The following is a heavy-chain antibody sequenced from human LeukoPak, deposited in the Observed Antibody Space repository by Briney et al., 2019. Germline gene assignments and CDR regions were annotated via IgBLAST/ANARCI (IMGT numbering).Heavy chain of an antibody. J-gene: IGHJ4*02. D-gene: IGHD5-18*01. Sequence: SETLSLTCTVSGGSISSGGYYWSWIRQHPGKGLEWIGYIYYSGSTNYNPSLKSRVTISVDTSKNQFSLKLSSVTAADTAVYYCARHPGGYSYGFLDYWGQGTLVTVSS. V-gene: IGHV4-61*08. CDR3: ARHPGGYSYGFLDY. CDR2: IYYSGST. CDR1: GGSISSGGYY.